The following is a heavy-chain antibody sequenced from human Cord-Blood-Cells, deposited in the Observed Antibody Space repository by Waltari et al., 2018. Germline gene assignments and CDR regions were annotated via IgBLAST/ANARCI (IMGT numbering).Heavy chain of an antibody. CDR3: ARGLYSSSYYFDY. CDR1: GGSFSGYY. Sequence: VQLQQWGAGLLKPSETLSLTCAVYGGSFSGYYWSWIRQHPGTGLEWIGEINHSGSTNYNPSLKSRVTISVDTSKNQFSLKLSSVTAADTAVYYCARGLYSSSYYFDYWGQGTLVTVSS. D-gene: IGHD6-6*01. V-gene: IGHV4-34*01. J-gene: IGHJ4*02. CDR2: INHSGST.